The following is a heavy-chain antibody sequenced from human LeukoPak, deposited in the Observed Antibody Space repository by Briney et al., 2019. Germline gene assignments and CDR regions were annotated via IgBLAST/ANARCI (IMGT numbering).Heavy chain of an antibody. D-gene: IGHD5-12*01. CDR2: IYYSGST. V-gene: IGHV4-30-4*01. J-gene: IGHJ4*02. CDR1: GGSISSGDYY. Sequence: SETLSLTCTVSGGSISSGDYYWSWIRQPPGKGLEWIGYIYYSGSTYYNPSLKSRVTISVDTSKNQFSLKLSSVTAADTAVYYCARTKEGVATIGYWGQGTLVTVSS. CDR3: ARTKEGVATIGY.